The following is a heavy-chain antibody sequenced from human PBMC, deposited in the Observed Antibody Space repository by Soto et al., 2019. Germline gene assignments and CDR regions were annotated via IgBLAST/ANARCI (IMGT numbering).Heavy chain of an antibody. CDR2: ISYSGTY. J-gene: IGHJ4*01. Sequence: SETLSLSCTVSGGSVSSGSYYLSWIRQPPGRGLEWIGYISYSGTYSYSPSLKSRGTISADSSRNQFSLTLTSVTAADTAVYFCAKSYDFWGRSYGGAYFDYWGPGKMVTVS. D-gene: IGHD3-3*01. V-gene: IGHV4-61*01. CDR1: GGSVSSGSYY. CDR3: AKSYDFWGRSYGGAYFDY.